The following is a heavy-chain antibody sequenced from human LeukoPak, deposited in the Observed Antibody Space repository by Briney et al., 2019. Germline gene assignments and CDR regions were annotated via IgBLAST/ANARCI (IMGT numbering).Heavy chain of an antibody. V-gene: IGHV1-69*06. D-gene: IGHD7-27*01. CDR1: GGTFSSYA. CDR2: IIPIFGTT. CDR3: ARGEQYWGFDY. Sequence: ASVKVSCKASGGTFSSYAISWVRQAPGQGLEWMGGIIPIFGTTNYAQKFQGRVTITADKSTTTAYMQLSSLRSEDMAVYYCARGEQYWGFDYWGQGTLVTVSS. J-gene: IGHJ4*02.